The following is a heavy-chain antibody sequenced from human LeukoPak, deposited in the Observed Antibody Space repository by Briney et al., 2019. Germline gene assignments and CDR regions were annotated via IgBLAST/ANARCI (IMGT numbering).Heavy chain of an antibody. V-gene: IGHV4-59*01. J-gene: IGHJ4*02. CDR3: ARSKDILTGYCFDY. Sequence: PSETLSLTCTVSGDSISNYYWSWIRQPPGKGLEWIGYIYYSGSTSYNPSLRSRVTISVDTSKNQFSLKLNSVTAADTAVYYCARSKDILTGYCFDYWGLGTLVTVSS. D-gene: IGHD3-9*01. CDR2: IYYSGST. CDR1: GDSISNYY.